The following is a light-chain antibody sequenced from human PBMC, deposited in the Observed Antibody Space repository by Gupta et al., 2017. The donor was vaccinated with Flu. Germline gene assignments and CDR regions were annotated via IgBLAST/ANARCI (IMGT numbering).Light chain of an antibody. CDR2: LGS. V-gene: IGKV2-28*01. CDR3: MQGLQTPYI. Sequence: DSVMTQSLLSLSVTPGEPASISCRSSQSRLHNNGYQYIDWYVRKPGQSPQLLIYLGSNRASGVPDRFSGSISGTDFTLTITRVEAEDVGVYYCMQGLQTPYIFGQGTKLEI. CDR1: QSRLHNNGYQY. J-gene: IGKJ2*01.